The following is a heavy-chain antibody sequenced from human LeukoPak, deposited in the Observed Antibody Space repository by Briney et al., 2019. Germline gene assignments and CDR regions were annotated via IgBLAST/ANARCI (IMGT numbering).Heavy chain of an antibody. CDR2: MYYSGST. CDR3: ALNYDILTGYYADFGY. V-gene: IGHV4-39*07. CDR1: GGSISSNEYY. Sequence: SETLSLTCNVSGGSISSNEYYWGWIRQPPGKGLEWIANMYYSGSTYYNPSLKSRVTISVDTSKNQFSLKLSSVTAADTAVYYCALNYDILTGYYADFGYWGQGTLVTVSS. J-gene: IGHJ4*02. D-gene: IGHD3-9*01.